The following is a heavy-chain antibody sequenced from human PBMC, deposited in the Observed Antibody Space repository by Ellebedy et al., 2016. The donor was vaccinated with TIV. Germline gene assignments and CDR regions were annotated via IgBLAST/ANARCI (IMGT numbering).Heavy chain of an antibody. CDR1: GFSFRSYW. V-gene: IGHV3-7*01. D-gene: IGHD4-17*01. Sequence: PGGSLRLSCVASGFSFRSYWMSWVRQAPGKGLEWVANIYQDGSNQYYVDSVKGRFTISRDNANTSLFLQMNSLRGEDTAVYYCARRGSYGDYAVQVNPWFDPWGQGTLVTVSS. CDR3: ARRGSYGDYAVQVNPWFDP. J-gene: IGHJ5*02. CDR2: IYQDGSNQ.